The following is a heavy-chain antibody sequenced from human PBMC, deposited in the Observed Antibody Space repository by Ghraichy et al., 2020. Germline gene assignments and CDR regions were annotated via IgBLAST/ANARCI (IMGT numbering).Heavy chain of an antibody. V-gene: IGHV4-59*08. CDR3: ARSRSNLWSGYSYYYGMDV. D-gene: IGHD3-3*01. CDR2: IYYSGST. CDR1: GGSISSYY. J-gene: IGHJ6*02. Sequence: ETLSLTCTVSGGSISSYYWSWIRQPPGKGLEWIGYIYYSGSTNYNPSLKSRVTISVDTSKNQFSLKLSSVTAADTAVYYCARSRSNLWSGYSYYYGMDVWGQGTTVTVSS.